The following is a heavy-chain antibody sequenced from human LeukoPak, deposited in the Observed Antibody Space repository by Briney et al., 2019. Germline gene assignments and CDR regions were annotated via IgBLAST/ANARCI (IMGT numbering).Heavy chain of an antibody. Sequence: PGGSLRLSCAASGFTFSSYAMSWVRQAPGKGLEWVSAISGSGGSTYYADSVKGRFTISRDNAKNSLYLQMNSLRAEDTAVYYCARDRHGYPDYWGQGTLVTVSS. CDR1: GFTFSSYA. CDR2: ISGSGGST. CDR3: ARDRHGYPDY. V-gene: IGHV3-23*01. J-gene: IGHJ4*02. D-gene: IGHD5-24*01.